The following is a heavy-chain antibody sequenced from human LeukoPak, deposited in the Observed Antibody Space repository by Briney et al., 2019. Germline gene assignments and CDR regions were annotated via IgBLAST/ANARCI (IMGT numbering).Heavy chain of an antibody. D-gene: IGHD3-3*01. Sequence: GSLRLSCAASEFTFSSYSMNWVRQAPGKGLEWVSSISSTSSNIYYADSVKGRFTVSRDNAKNSLYLQMNSLRAEDTAVYYCARVGYYDFWSGSNYFDYWGQGTLVTVSS. V-gene: IGHV3-21*01. CDR3: ARVGYYDFWSGSNYFDY. J-gene: IGHJ4*02. CDR1: EFTFSSYS. CDR2: ISSTSSNI.